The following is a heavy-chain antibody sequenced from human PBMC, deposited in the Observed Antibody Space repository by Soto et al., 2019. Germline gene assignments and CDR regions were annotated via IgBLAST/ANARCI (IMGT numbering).Heavy chain of an antibody. D-gene: IGHD2-15*01. CDR1: GYTFTSYG. CDR3: ARDGPSVAATDDAFDI. CDR2: ISAYNGNT. J-gene: IGHJ3*02. V-gene: IGHV1-18*01. Sequence: QVQLVQSGAEVKKPGASVKVSCKASGYTFTSYGISWVRQAPGQGLEWMGWISAYNGNTNHAQKLQGRVTMTTDTSTSTAYLEPGSLRADDTSVYYCARDGPSVAATDDAFDIWGQGTMVTVSS.